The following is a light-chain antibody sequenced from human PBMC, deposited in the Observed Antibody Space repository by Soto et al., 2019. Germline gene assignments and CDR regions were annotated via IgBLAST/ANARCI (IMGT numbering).Light chain of an antibody. CDR1: QSISRG. J-gene: IGKJ1*01. V-gene: IGKV1-5*01. CDR3: QHYSTVWA. CDR2: DAS. Sequence: GDRVTITCQTSQSISRGLAWYQQKPGKAPNLLIYDASTLESGVPSRFSGSGSGTEFTLTISSLQPDDFATYYCQHYSTVWAFGQGTKVDIK.